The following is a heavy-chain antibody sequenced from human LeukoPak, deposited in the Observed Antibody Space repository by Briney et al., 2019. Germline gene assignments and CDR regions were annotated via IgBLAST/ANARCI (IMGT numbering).Heavy chain of an antibody. J-gene: IGHJ4*02. CDR3: ARVPTTVTTVYFDY. V-gene: IGHV3-33*01. Sequence: GRSLRLSCAASGFTFSSYGIHWVRQAPGKGLEWVAVIWDDGSTTYYADSVKGRFTISRDNSKNTLYLQMNSLRAEDTAVYYCARVPTTVTTVYFDYWGQGTLVTVSS. CDR2: IWDDGSTT. CDR1: GFTFSSYG. D-gene: IGHD4-17*01.